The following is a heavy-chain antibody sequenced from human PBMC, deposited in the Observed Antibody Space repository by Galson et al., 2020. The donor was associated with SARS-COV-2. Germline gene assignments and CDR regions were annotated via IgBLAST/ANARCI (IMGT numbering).Heavy chain of an antibody. CDR2: INHSGST. CDR1: GGSFSGYY. V-gene: IGHV4-34*01. CDR3: ARETVLASELNLYYYAMDV. Sequence: SETLSLTCAVYGGSFSGYYWSWIRQPPGKGLEWIGEINHSGSTNYNPSLKSRVTISVNTSKNQFSLKLSSVTAADTAVYYCARETVLASELNLYYYAMDVWGQGTTVTVSS. D-gene: IGHD4-4*01. J-gene: IGHJ6*02.